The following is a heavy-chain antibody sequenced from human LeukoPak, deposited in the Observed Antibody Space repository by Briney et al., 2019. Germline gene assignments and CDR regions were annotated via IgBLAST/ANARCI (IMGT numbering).Heavy chain of an antibody. D-gene: IGHD4-17*01. Sequence: GGSLRLSCAASGYTFSSYAMSWVRQAPGQGLEWVSAISGSGGNTYYAESVKGRFTISRDNSNNTLYLQMNSLRAEDTAVYYCAKDRYGYYGMDVWGQGTTVTVSS. CDR2: ISGSGGNT. J-gene: IGHJ6*02. V-gene: IGHV3-23*01. CDR1: GYTFSSYA. CDR3: AKDRYGYYGMDV.